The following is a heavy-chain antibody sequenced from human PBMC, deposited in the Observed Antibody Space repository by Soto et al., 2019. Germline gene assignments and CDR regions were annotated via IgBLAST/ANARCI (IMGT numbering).Heavy chain of an antibody. D-gene: IGHD2-2*01. V-gene: IGHV4-31*02. CDR1: GASLHIGGYY. CDR3: ARDGSSTDNWLDP. Sequence: KPSETLSLTCTVSGASLHIGGYYWAWIRQNPGKGLEWIGYIYYTGVTYYNPSLGSRVNISVDTSKNQFSLELTSVTAADTAVYYCARDGSSTDNWLDPWGQGLLVTVS. J-gene: IGHJ5*02. CDR2: IYYTGVT.